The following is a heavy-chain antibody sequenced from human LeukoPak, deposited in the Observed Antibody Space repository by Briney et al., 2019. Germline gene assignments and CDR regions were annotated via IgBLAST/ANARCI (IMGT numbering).Heavy chain of an antibody. CDR3: ARGSYDILTGYSIDY. CDR1: GGSITIYY. D-gene: IGHD3-9*01. Sequence: SETRSLTCTVSGGSITIYYSSWVWQPPGKGLEWVGYIYYSVSTNYNPSPKSRVTISVDTSKNQFSLKLSSVTAADTAVYYCARGSYDILTGYSIDYWGQGTLVTVSS. CDR2: IYYSVST. J-gene: IGHJ4*02. V-gene: IGHV4-59*01.